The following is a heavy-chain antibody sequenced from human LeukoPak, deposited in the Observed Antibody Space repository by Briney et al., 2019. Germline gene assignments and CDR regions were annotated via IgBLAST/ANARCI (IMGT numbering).Heavy chain of an antibody. D-gene: IGHD3-22*01. J-gene: IGHJ3*02. CDR1: GGSISSGGYS. V-gene: IGHV4-30-2*01. CDR2: IYHSGTT. CDR3: AREGYYDSSGYRMVGAFDI. Sequence: SQTLSLTCAVSGGSISSGGYSWSWMRPPPGKDLEWIGYIYHSGTTYYNPSLKSGVTISVDRSKNQFSLKLSSVTAADTAVYYCAREGYYDSSGYRMVGAFDIWGQGTMVTVSS.